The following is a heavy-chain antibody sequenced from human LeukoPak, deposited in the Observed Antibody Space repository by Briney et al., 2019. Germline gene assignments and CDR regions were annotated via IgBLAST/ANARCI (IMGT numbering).Heavy chain of an antibody. CDR1: GFTFSSYG. CDR2: ISYDGSNK. V-gene: IGHV3-30*18. J-gene: IGHJ4*02. D-gene: IGHD3-16*01. Sequence: PGGSLRLSCAASGFTFSSYGMHWVRQAPGKGLEWVAVISYDGSNKYYADSVKGRFTISRDNSKNTLYLQMNSLRAEDTAVYYCAKVLADLLMGGDFDYWGQGTLVTVSS. CDR3: AKVLADLLMGGDFDY.